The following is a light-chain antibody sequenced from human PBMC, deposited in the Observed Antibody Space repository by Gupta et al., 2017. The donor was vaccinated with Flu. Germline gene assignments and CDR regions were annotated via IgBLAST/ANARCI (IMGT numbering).Light chain of an antibody. CDR2: KAT. CDR3: QQYDGYSRT. V-gene: IGKV1-5*03. Sequence: DIQMTQSPSTLSASIGDGVTITCRASQSISTWLAWYQQKPGQAPKLLIYKATFLESEVPSRFSGSGSGTEFTLTISSLQPDDFATYYCQQYDGYSRTFGQGTKVEI. CDR1: QSISTW. J-gene: IGKJ1*01.